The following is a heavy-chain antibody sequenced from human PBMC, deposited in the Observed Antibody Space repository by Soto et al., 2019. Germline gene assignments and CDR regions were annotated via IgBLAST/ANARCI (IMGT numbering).Heavy chain of an antibody. CDR2: ITSSSSYI. CDR1: GFTFSLYS. V-gene: IGHV3-21*01. J-gene: IGHJ4*02. Sequence: RGSLRLSCAASGFTFSLYSMIWVRQAPGKGLEWVASITSSSSYIYYEDSLKGRFTISRDNAKNSLFLQLDSLRAEGTAVYFCVRSGYYFDYWGQGTLVTVSS. CDR3: VRSGYYFDY.